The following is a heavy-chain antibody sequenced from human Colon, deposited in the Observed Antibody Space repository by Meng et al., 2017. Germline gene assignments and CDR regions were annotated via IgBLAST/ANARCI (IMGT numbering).Heavy chain of an antibody. J-gene: IGHJ4*02. CDR3: ASSDYYRSDY. D-gene: IGHD3-22*01. CDR2: TSHSGST. CDR1: GGSIRRGDW. V-gene: IGHV4-4*02. Sequence: QVRVREAGPGLVRPWETLSLTCAVSGGSIRRGDWWSWVRQPPGKGLEWIGETSHSGSTNYSPSLKSRVTISLDKSKNQLSLKLNSVTAADTAVYYCASSDYYRSDYWGQGTLVTVSS.